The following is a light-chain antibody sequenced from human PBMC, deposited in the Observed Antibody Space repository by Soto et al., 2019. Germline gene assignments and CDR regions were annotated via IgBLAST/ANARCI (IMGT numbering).Light chain of an antibody. CDR1: QSISSSY. V-gene: IGKV3-20*01. CDR3: QQYGSSPIT. CDR2: GAS. Sequence: EIVLTQSPGTLSLSPGERATLSCRASQSISSSYLAWYQQKPGQAPRLLIYGASNRATGIPDRFSGSGSGTDFTLTISRLGPEYFAVYYCQQYGSSPITFGPGTKVEIK. J-gene: IGKJ3*01.